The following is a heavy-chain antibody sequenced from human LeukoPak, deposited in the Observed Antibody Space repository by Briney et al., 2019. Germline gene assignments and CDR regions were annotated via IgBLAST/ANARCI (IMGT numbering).Heavy chain of an antibody. D-gene: IGHD2-15*01. CDR2: MNPNSGNT. Sequence: ASVKVSCKASGYTFTSYDINWVRQATGQGLEWMGWMNPNSGNTGYAQKFQGRVTITRNTSISTAYMELSSLRSEDTAVYYCARGGGAEGYNWFDPWGQGTLVTVSS. V-gene: IGHV1-8*03. CDR3: ARGGGAEGYNWFDP. J-gene: IGHJ5*02. CDR1: GYTFTSYD.